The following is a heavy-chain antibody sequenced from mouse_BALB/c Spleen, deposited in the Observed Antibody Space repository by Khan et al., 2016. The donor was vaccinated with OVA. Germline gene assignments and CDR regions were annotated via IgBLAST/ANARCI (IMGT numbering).Heavy chain of an antibody. D-gene: IGHD2-14*01. J-gene: IGHJ3*01. CDR1: GYTFTSYT. CDR2: INPSNGYT. CDR3: VRDGAYHRNDGWFAY. Sequence: QVQLKQSGAELARPGASVKMSCKASGYTFTSYTIHWIKLRPGQGLEWIGFINPSNGYTNYNQKVKDKATLTADKSSTTVYMQLSSLTSDDSAVYNCVRDGAYHRNDGWFAYWGQGTLVTVSA. V-gene: IGHV1-4*01.